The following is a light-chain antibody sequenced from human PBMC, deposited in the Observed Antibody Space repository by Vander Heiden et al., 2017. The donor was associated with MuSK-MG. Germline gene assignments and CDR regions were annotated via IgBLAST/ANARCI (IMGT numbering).Light chain of an antibody. CDR1: QGISSY. Sequence: IRMTQSPTSFSASTGDRVTITCRASQGISSYLAWYQQKPGNAPKLLIYAASTLQSGVPSRFSGSGSGTDFALTISCLQSEDFATYYCQQYDSYPQTFGQGTKVEIK. V-gene: IGKV1-8*01. CDR2: AAS. J-gene: IGKJ1*01. CDR3: QQYDSYPQT.